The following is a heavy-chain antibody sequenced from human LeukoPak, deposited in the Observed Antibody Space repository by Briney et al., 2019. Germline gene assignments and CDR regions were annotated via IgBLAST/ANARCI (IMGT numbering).Heavy chain of an antibody. CDR2: SSSSGTTI. CDR1: GFNLSDYY. CDR3: ARRRVFIDY. Sequence: NTGGSLRLSCAASGFNLSDYYMSRIRQAPGKGLEWVSYSSSSGTTIYYADSVKGRFAISRDNAKNSLYLQMNSLRAEDTAVYYCARRRVFIDYWGQGTLVTVSS. V-gene: IGHV3-11*01. J-gene: IGHJ4*02.